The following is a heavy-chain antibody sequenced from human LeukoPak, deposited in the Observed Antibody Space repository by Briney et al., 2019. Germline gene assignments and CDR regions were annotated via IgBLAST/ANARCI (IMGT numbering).Heavy chain of an antibody. J-gene: IGHJ4*02. CDR1: GFTFSAYN. CDR3: ARADTTGGSRPIAN. Sequence: GRSLRLSCGASGFTFSAYNIYWVRQAPGKGLEWVTFLSYDGTNEYYADSVKGRFTISRDNSKGMLYLQMNSLTTEDTAVYYCARADTTGGSRPIANWGQGALVVVSS. V-gene: IGHV3-30-3*01. D-gene: IGHD1-1*01. CDR2: LSYDGTNE.